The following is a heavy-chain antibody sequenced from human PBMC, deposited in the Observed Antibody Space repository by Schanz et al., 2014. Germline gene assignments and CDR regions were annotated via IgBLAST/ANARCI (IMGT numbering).Heavy chain of an antibody. CDR2: ISGYTGDT. Sequence: QILLVQPGPEVKKPGASVTVSCKASGYDFHIYAYSWVRQAPGQGPEWIGWISGYTGDTNYAQKLQGRVTMTTDTSTSTAYMELRSLRSDDTAVYYCARVQDDILTGSEYYYGMDVWGQGTTVTVSS. D-gene: IGHD3-9*01. V-gene: IGHV1-18*01. CDR1: GYDFHIYA. J-gene: IGHJ6*02. CDR3: ARVQDDILTGSEYYYGMDV.